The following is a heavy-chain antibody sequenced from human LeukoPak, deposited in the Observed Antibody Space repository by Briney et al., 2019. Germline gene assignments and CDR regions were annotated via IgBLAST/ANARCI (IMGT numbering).Heavy chain of an antibody. CDR3: AKLPSPYYDILTGYYDNIN. J-gene: IGHJ4*02. V-gene: IGHV3-30*18. CDR2: ISYDGSNK. CDR1: GFTFSSYG. D-gene: IGHD3-9*01. Sequence: GGSLRLSCAAPGFTFSSYGMHWVRQAPGKGLEWVAVISYDGSNKYYADSVKGRFTISRDNSKNTLYLQMNSLRAEDTAVYYCAKLPSPYYDILTGYYDNINWGQGTLVTVSS.